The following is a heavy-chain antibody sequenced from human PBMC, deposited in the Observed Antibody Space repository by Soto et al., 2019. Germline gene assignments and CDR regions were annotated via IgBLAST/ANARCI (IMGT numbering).Heavy chain of an antibody. CDR1: GFTFSHYV. CDR2: ISGSGSSV. J-gene: IGHJ6*02. Sequence: PGGSLRLSCAASGFTFSHYVLSWVRQAPGRGLEWVSSISGSGSSVYVADSVRGRFIMSRDLSTNTVSLQMSSLRVEDTAIYYCAKVRASYLSASYFYYGLDVWGQGTTVTVS. D-gene: IGHD3-10*01. V-gene: IGHV3-23*01. CDR3: AKVRASYLSASYFYYGLDV.